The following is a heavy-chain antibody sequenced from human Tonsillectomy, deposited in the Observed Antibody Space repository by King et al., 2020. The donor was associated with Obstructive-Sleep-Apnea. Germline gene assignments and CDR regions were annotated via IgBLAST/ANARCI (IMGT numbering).Heavy chain of an antibody. V-gene: IGHV3-7*03. CDR1: GFTFSSSW. Sequence: VQLVESGGGLVQPGGSLRLSCAASGFTFSSSWMSWVRQAPGKGLEWVANIKQDGSEKYYVDSVTGRFTISRDNAKNSLYLRMNSLRAEDTAVYYCARDLYCSTIDCYQGSGVFDYWGQGSLVTVSS. D-gene: IGHD2-2*01. CDR2: IKQDGSEK. J-gene: IGHJ4*02. CDR3: ARDLYCSTIDCYQGSGVFDY.